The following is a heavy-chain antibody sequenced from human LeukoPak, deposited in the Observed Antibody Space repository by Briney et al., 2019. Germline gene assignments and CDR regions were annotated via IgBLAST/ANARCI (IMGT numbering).Heavy chain of an antibody. Sequence: GASVKVSCKASGGTFNSYAVNWVRQAPGQGLEWMGVIIPIFGTANYAQKFQGRVTITADESTSTAYMELSSLRSEDTAVYYCARERTYYDRALGVWGKGTTVIISS. CDR3: ARERTYYDRALGV. D-gene: IGHD3-10*02. CDR2: IIPIFGTA. CDR1: GGTFNSYA. V-gene: IGHV1-69*13. J-gene: IGHJ6*04.